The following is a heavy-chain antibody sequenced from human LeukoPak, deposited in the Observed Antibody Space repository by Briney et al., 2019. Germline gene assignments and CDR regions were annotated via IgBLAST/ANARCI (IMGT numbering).Heavy chain of an antibody. V-gene: IGHV4-31*03. Sequence: TLSLTCTVSGGSISSGGYYWSWIRQHPGRGLEWIGYIYYSGSTYYNPSLKSRVTISVDTSKNQFSLKLSSVTAADTAVYYCARVTRGIAARSVAFDIWGQGTMVTVSS. CDR2: IYYSGST. CDR3: ARVTRGIAARSVAFDI. J-gene: IGHJ3*02. CDR1: GGSISSGGYY. D-gene: IGHD6-6*01.